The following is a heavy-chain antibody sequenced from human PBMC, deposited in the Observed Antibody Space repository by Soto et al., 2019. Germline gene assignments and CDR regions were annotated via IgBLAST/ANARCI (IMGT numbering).Heavy chain of an antibody. CDR2: INPNVGST. CDR3: ARDLRYYYGSGSYRPYYYYGMDV. V-gene: IGHV1-46*01. D-gene: IGHD3-10*01. J-gene: IGHJ6*02. Sequence: GASVKVSCKASGYTFTSYYMHWVRRAPGQGLEWMGIINPNVGSTSYAQKFQGRVTMTRDTSTSTVSMQLSRLRSDDTAVYYCARDLRYYYGSGSYRPYYYYGMDVWGQGTTVTVSS. CDR1: GYTFTSYY.